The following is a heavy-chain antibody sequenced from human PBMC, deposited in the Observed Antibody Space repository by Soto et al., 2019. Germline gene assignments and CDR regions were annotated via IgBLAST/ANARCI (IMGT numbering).Heavy chain of an antibody. D-gene: IGHD6-19*01. J-gene: IGHJ5*02. V-gene: IGHV1-2*02. CDR3: ARDSSSGWYYWFDP. CDR1: GYTFSDYY. Sequence: ASVKVSCKATGYTFSDYYIQWVLQAPGQGLEYMGWISPKSGGAAYAQKFRGRVTMTRDTSVNLAYLHLSSLKSDDTAVYYCARDSSSGWYYWFDPWGQGTLVTVSS. CDR2: ISPKSGGA.